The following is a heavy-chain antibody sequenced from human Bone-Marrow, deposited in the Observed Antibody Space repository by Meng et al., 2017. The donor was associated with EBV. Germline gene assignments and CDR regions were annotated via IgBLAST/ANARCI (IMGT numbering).Heavy chain of an antibody. V-gene: IGHV4-30-2*01. CDR1: GGSISSGGYS. CDR3: ARVVARSYFDY. CDR2: IYHSGST. Sequence: QLPLKDSGSGLVNPSQPLSPTCAVSGGSISSGGYSWSWIRQPPGKGLEWIGYIYHSGSTYYNPSLKSRVTISVDRSKNQFSLKLSSVTAADTAVYYCARVVARSYFDYWGQGTLVTVSS. J-gene: IGHJ4*02.